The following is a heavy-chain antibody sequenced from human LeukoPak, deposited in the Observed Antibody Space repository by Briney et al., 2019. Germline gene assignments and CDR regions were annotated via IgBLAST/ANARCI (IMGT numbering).Heavy chain of an antibody. D-gene: IGHD6-25*01. J-gene: IGHJ4*02. Sequence: ASVKVSCKASGYIFTTYYMHWMRQAPGQGPEWMGIINPRGGSTDYAQKFQDRVTMTSDTSTSTVYMEPNSLRSEDTAVYFCARVGVTAATADYWGQGTLVTVSS. CDR2: INPRGGST. V-gene: IGHV1-46*01. CDR3: ARVGVTAATADY. CDR1: GYIFTTYY.